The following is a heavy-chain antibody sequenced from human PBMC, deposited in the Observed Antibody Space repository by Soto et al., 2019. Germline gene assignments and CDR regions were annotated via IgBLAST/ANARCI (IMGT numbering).Heavy chain of an antibody. CDR1: GFTFSTYW. D-gene: IGHD2-15*01. CDR2: IGEDGSEK. J-gene: IGHJ6*02. Sequence: GGSLRLSCTASGFTFSTYWMSWVRQAPGMGLEWVANIGEDGSEKYYVDSVKGRFTISRDSAKNSLYLQMNSLRADDTAVYYCARGSGGHNYYYGMDVWGQGTTVTVSS. CDR3: ARGSGGHNYYYGMDV. V-gene: IGHV3-7*03.